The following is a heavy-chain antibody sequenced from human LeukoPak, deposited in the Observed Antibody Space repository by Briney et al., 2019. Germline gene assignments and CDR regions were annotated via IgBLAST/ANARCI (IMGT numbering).Heavy chain of an antibody. J-gene: IGHJ6*03. CDR3: ARGGGGMVRAYYMDV. Sequence: SETLSLTCAVYGESFSGYYWSWIRQPPGKGLEWIGDINHSGSTNYNPSLKSRVTISVDTSKNQFSLKLSSVTAADTAVYYCARGGGGMVRAYYMDVWGKGTTVTVSS. CDR1: GESFSGYY. D-gene: IGHD3-10*01. V-gene: IGHV4-34*01. CDR2: INHSGST.